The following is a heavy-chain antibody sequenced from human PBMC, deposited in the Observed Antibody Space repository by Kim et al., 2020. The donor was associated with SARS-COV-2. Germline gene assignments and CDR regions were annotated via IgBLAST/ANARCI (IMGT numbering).Heavy chain of an antibody. CDR2: IYYSGST. D-gene: IGHD3-10*01. CDR1: GGSISSGGYY. V-gene: IGHV4-31*03. Sequence: SETLSLTCTVSGGSISSGGYYWSWIRQHPGKGLEWIGYIYYSGSTYYNPSLKSRVTISVDTSKNQFSLKLSSVTAADTAVYYCARGGVRGVKGIFDYWGQGTLVTVSS. CDR3: ARGGVRGVKGIFDY. J-gene: IGHJ4*02.